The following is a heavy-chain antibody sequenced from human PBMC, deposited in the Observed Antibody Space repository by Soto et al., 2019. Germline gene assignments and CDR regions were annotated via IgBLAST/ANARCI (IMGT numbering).Heavy chain of an antibody. V-gene: IGHV3-21*01. D-gene: IGHD2-2*01. CDR3: ARDRIQAAQYYYAMDV. CDR1: GLTLSTYN. CDR2: ISSSSSYI. J-gene: IGHJ6*02. Sequence: EVQLMESGGGLVKPGGSLRLSCAASGLTLSTYNMKWVRQAPGKGLEWVSSISSSSSYIYYADSVKGRFTISRDNARNSLYLQMNSLRAEDTAVYACARDRIQAAQYYYAMDVWGQGTTVTVSS.